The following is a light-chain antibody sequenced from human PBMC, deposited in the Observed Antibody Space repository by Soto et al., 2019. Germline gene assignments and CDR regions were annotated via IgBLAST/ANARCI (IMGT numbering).Light chain of an antibody. CDR3: CSYAGSYDYV. CDR1: SSDVGGYNF. V-gene: IGLV2-11*01. J-gene: IGLJ1*01. Sequence: SVLTQPRSVSGSPGQSVTISCTGTSSDVGGYNFVSWYQQHPGKAPKLMIYDVRKRPSGVPDRFSGSKSGNTASLTISGLQAEDEADYYCCSYAGSYDYVFGSGTKVTV. CDR2: DVR.